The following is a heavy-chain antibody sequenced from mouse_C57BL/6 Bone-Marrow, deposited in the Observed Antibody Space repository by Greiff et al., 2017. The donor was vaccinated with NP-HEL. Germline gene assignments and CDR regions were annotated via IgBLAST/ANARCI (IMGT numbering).Heavy chain of an antibody. V-gene: IGHV5-4*01. CDR1: GFTFSSYA. CDR3: AREGASYYSNLYWYFDV. D-gene: IGHD2-5*01. Sequence: EVKLMESGGGLVKPGGSLKLSCAASGFTFSSYAMSWVRQTPEKRLEWVATISDGGSYTYYPDNVKGRFTISRDNAKNNLYLQMSHLKSEDTAMYYCAREGASYYSNLYWYFDVWGTGTTVTVSS. J-gene: IGHJ1*03. CDR2: ISDGGSYT.